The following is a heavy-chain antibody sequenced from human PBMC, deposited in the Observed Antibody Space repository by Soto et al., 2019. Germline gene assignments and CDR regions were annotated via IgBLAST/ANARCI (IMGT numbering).Heavy chain of an antibody. J-gene: IGHJ4*02. V-gene: IGHV3-21*01. CDR1: GFTFSSYS. CDR3: ARSPGPQEYFDY. Sequence: GGSLRLSCAASGFTFSSYSMNWVRQAPGKGLEWVSSISSSSSYIYYADSVKGRFTISRDNAKNSLYLQMNSLRAEDTAVYYCARSPGPQEYFDYWGQGTLVTVSS. CDR2: ISSSSSYI.